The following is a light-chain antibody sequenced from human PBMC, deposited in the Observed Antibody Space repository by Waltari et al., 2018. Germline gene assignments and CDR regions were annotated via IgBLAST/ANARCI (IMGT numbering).Light chain of an antibody. V-gene: IGKV3-20*01. Sequence: EIVLTQSPGTLSLSPGETATLSCRASQSVRGPLAWYQQKPGQAPRLLIYGASIRATGIPDRFSGSGSGTDFSLTITRLEPEDFAVYYCQHYVRLPVTFGQGTRVEIK. CDR2: GAS. CDR1: QSVRGP. CDR3: QHYVRLPVT. J-gene: IGKJ1*01.